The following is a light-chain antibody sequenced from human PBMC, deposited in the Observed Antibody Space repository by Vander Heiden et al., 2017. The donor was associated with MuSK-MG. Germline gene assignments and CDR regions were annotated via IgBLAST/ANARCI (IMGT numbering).Light chain of an antibody. J-gene: IGLJ3*02. V-gene: IGLV1-40*01. CDR2: DNV. CDR3: QYSAYRLSAGV. Sequence: QSALTMPPSVYGAPGQRVTIPCTGTSPNLGAGYNVHWFQQFPGEVPKRLIVDNVNRPSGVPDRFSGSRSGTYESLEITGVQAEDEADDYCQYSAYRLSAGVFGGGTSLTV. CDR1: SPNLGAGYN.